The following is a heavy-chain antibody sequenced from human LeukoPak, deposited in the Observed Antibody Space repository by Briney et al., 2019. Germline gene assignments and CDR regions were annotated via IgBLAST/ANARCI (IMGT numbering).Heavy chain of an antibody. CDR3: VPGGGFAV. J-gene: IGHJ4*02. CDR2: IYSDGITT. CDR1: GLTISRDS. D-gene: IGHD4-23*01. V-gene: IGHV3-74*01. Sequence: HPGGSLRLSCARSGLTISRDSMHWVRQAPGKGLVWVSRIYSDGITTHYADSVKGRFTISRDDAKNTVHLLMNSLRADDTAVCYCVPGGGFAVWGQGSLVTVFS.